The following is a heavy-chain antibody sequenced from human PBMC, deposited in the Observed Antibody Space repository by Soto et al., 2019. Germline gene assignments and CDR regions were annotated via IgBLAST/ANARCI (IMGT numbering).Heavy chain of an antibody. CDR1: GGAFSTSS. V-gene: IGHV1-69*01. J-gene: IGHJ4*02. CDR3: ARDVVRSTGGDS. D-gene: IGHD2-15*01. Sequence: QVQLVQSGAEVKEPGTSVKVSCKASGGAFSTSSFVWVRQGPGQGLEWMGGIIPIFGKTNVAPKFRDRITFAADESTRTASMELSSLRSEHTAIYYCARDVVRSTGGDSWGQGTLVTVSS. CDR2: IIPIFGKT.